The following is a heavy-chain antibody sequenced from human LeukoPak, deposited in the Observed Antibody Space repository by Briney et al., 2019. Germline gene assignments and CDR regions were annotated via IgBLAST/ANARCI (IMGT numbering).Heavy chain of an antibody. CDR3: ARDLWGYSSSDNFDY. Sequence: GSLRLSCAASGFTFSSYSMNWVRQAPGKGLEWVSSISSSSSYIYYADSVKGRFTISRDNAKNSLYLQMNSLRAEDTAVYYCARDLWGYSSSDNFDYWGQGTPVTVSS. D-gene: IGHD6-6*01. CDR2: ISSSSSYI. CDR1: GFTFSSYS. V-gene: IGHV3-21*01. J-gene: IGHJ4*02.